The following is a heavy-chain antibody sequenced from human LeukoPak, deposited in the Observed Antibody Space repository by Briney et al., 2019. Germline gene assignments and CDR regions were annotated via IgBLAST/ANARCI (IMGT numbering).Heavy chain of an antibody. Sequence: GGSLRLSCAASGFTFSSYWMSWVRQAPGKGLEWVANIKQDGSEKYYVDSVKGRFTISRDNAKNSLYLQMNSLRAEDTAVYYCVRNLDFWGDSEDYWGQGTLVTVSS. V-gene: IGHV3-7*01. CDR2: IKQDGSEK. CDR1: GFTFSSYW. CDR3: VRNLDFWGDSEDY. D-gene: IGHD3-3*01. J-gene: IGHJ4*02.